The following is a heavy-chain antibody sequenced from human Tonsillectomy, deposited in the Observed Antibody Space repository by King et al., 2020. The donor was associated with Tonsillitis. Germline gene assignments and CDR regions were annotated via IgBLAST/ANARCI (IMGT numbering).Heavy chain of an antibody. V-gene: IGHV1-18*04. CDR3: ARGSPDYYGSETLDPAGDY. D-gene: IGHD3-10*01. Sequence: QLVQSGAEVKKPGASVKVSCKASGYTFTSYGISWVRQAPGQGLEWMGWISGYNGNTNYAQELQGRVTMTTDTSTSTAYMELRSLRSDDTAVYYCARGSPDYYGSETLDPAGDYWGQGTLVTVSS. J-gene: IGHJ4*02. CDR1: GYTFTSYG. CDR2: ISGYNGNT.